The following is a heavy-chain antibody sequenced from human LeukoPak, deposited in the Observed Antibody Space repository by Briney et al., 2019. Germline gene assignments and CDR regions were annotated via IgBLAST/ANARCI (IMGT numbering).Heavy chain of an antibody. CDR2: IINTGDDT. Sequence: PGGSLRLSCAASGFTFDSYAMSWVRQAPGKGLEWVSTIINTGDDTSYANSVKGRFTIFRDNSANTLDLQMNSLRTDDTAIYYCTKGSGVGGYRPFDCWGQGTLVTVSS. CDR3: TKGSGVGGYRPFDC. D-gene: IGHD3-16*01. J-gene: IGHJ4*02. CDR1: GFTFDSYA. V-gene: IGHV3-23*01.